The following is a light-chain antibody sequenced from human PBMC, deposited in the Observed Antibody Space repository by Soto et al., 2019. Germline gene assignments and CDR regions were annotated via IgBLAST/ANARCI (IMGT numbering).Light chain of an antibody. CDR1: QGIGVY. CDR2: AAS. Sequence: DIQMTQSPSSLSASFGDRVTITCRASQGIGVYLAWFQQKPGNAPKLLIYAASTLHSGVPSRFRGSASETNFTLTISSLQPEYVATYYCQKYNSAPLTFGGGTKVEIK. V-gene: IGKV1-27*01. J-gene: IGKJ4*02. CDR3: QKYNSAPLT.